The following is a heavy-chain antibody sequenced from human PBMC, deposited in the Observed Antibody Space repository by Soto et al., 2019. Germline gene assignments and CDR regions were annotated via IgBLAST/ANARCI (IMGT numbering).Heavy chain of an antibody. CDR3: ARMVRGVIISLGWFDP. D-gene: IGHD3-10*01. V-gene: IGHV4-30-4*01. J-gene: IGHJ5*02. CDR2: IYYSGST. CDR1: GGSISSGDYY. Sequence: SGTLSLTCTVSGGSISSGDYYWSWIRQPPGKGLEWIGYIYYSGSTYYNPSLESRVTISVDTSKNQFSLKLSSVTAADTAVYYCARMVRGVIISLGWFDPWGQGTLVTVSS.